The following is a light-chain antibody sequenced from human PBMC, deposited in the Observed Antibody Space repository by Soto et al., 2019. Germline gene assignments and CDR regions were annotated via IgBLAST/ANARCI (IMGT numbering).Light chain of an antibody. CDR2: EVS. CDR3: SSYTASTPPYV. V-gene: IGLV2-14*01. J-gene: IGLJ1*01. CDR1: SSDVGGYNY. Sequence: QSALTQPASVSGSPGQSITISCTGTSSDVGGYNYVSWYQQHPGKAPKLMIYEVSNRPSGVSNRFSGSKSGNTASLTISGPQAEVEVDFDYSSYTASTPPYVFEPGTNPPVL.